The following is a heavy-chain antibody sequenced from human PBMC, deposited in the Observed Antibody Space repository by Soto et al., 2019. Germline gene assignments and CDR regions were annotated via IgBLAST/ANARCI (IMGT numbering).Heavy chain of an antibody. CDR3: ERVWARRYCTNGVCYTYYYYGMDV. D-gene: IGHD2-8*01. V-gene: IGHV4-34*01. CDR1: GGSFSGYY. J-gene: IGHJ6*02. CDR2: INHSGST. Sequence: SETLSLTCAVYGGSFSGYYWSWIRQPPGKGLEWIGEINHSGSTNYNPSLKSRVTISVDTSKNQFSLKLSSVTAADTAVYYCERVWARRYCTNGVCYTYYYYGMDVWGQGTTVTVSS.